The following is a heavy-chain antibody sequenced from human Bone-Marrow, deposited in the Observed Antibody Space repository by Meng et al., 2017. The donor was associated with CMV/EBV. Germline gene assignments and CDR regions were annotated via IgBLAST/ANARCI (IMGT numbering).Heavy chain of an antibody. V-gene: IGHV4-34*01. Sequence: SETLSLTCAVYGGSFSGYYWSWIRQPPGKGLEWIGEINHGGSTNYNPSLKSRVTISVDTSKNKFSLKLSSVTAADTAVYYCARLKRGGLRYVDFRPHNWFDPWGQGTLVTVSS. J-gene: IGHJ5*02. CDR1: GGSFSGYY. D-gene: IGHD3-9*01. CDR2: INHGGST. CDR3: ARLKRGGLRYVDFRPHNWFDP.